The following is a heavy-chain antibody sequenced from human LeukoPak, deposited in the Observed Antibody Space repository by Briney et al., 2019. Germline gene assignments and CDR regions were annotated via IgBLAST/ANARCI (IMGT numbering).Heavy chain of an antibody. Sequence: SETLSLTCTVSGASLNAYSWTWVRQPPGKGLEYIGYASDSGTTNYNPSLKSRVTVSVDRSKSQFSLRVTSVSAADTAVYYCARGLDRGNYYYMDVWGKGTTVIVSS. V-gene: IGHV4-59*01. D-gene: IGHD3/OR15-3a*01. CDR3: ARGLDRGNYYYMDV. CDR2: ASDSGTT. CDR1: GASLNAYS. J-gene: IGHJ6*03.